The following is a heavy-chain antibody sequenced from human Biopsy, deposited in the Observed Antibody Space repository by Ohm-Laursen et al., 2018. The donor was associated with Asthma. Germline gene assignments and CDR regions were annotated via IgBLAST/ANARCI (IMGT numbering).Heavy chain of an antibody. Sequence: ASVKVSCKISGYRLTDLSMHWVRQAPGQGLEWMGGHDHEEGGTVNARRFQGRVTMTEVNSTDTAYMELSSLSSDDTAVYYCASDFPKDYVRYNFQFWGQGTLVTVSS. V-gene: IGHV1-24*01. J-gene: IGHJ4*02. CDR3: ASDFPKDYVRYNFQF. CDR1: GYRLTDLS. D-gene: IGHD4-17*01. CDR2: HDHEEGGT.